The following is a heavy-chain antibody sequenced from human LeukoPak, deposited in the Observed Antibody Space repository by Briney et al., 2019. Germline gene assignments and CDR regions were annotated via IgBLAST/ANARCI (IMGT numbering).Heavy chain of an antibody. CDR2: ISYDGRNT. D-gene: IGHD6-6*01. CDR3: ARDGEVTSIAARPPLDY. J-gene: IGHJ4*02. Sequence: PGGSLRLSCAASGLTFSTFGMHWVRQAPGKGLEWVAVISYDGRNTYYADSVKGRFTISRDNSKNTLYLQMNSLKTEDTAVYYCARDGEVTSIAARPPLDYWGQGTLVTVSS. V-gene: IGHV3-30*03. CDR1: GLTFSTFG.